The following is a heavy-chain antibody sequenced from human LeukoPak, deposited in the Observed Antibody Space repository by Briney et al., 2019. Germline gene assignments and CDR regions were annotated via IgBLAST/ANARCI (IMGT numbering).Heavy chain of an antibody. CDR3: ASVGYYGSGSYCND. Sequence: PSETLSLTCTVSGGSVSSGSYYWSWIRQPPGKGLEWIGYIYYSGSTNYNPSLKSRVTISVDTSKNQFSLKLSSVTAADTAVYYCASVGYYGSGSYCNDWGQGTLVTVSS. CDR1: GGSVSSGSYY. D-gene: IGHD3-10*01. CDR2: IYYSGST. J-gene: IGHJ4*02. V-gene: IGHV4-61*01.